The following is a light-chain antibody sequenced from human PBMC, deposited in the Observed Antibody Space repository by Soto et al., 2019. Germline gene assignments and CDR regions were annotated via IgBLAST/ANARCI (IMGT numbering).Light chain of an antibody. J-gene: IGLJ1*01. CDR2: EVS. CDR3: SSYTRSSTLV. V-gene: IGLV2-14*01. CDR1: SSDVGGYNY. Sequence: QSVLTQPASVSGSPGQSITISCTGTSSDVGGYNYVSWYQQHPGKAPKLMISEVSNRPSGVSNRFSGSKSGNTASLTISGLQAEDEADYYCSSYTRSSTLVFGTGTKVTVL.